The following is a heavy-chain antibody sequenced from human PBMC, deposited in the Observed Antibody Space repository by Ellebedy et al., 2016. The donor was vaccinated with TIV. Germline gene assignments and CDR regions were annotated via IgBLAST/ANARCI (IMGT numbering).Heavy chain of an antibody. D-gene: IGHD2-2*01. CDR2: VYIGGST. Sequence: SETLSLXCSVSGGSFSSSSRTYYSWIRQPAGRPLEYIGRVYIGGSTNYNPSLKSRVTISIDTSKNRFSLKLDSVTAADTAVYYCARVEIPAIIVGERDDVFDIWGQGTMVTVSS. J-gene: IGHJ3*02. V-gene: IGHV4-61*02. CDR3: ARVEIPAIIVGERDDVFDI. CDR1: GGSFSSSSRTY.